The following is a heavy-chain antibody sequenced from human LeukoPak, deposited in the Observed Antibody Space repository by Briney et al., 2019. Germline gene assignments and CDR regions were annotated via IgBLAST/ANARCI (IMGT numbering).Heavy chain of an antibody. CDR1: GGSISSNA. CDR2: IYYSGST. J-gene: IGHJ5*02. D-gene: IGHD2-2*01. V-gene: IGHV4-59*01. CDR3: ARIEVPVAWGWFDP. Sequence: SETLSLTCTVSGGSISSNAWSWIRQPPGKGLEWIGYIYYSGSTNYNPSLKSRVTMSIDTSKKQFSLNMRSMTAADTAVYYCARIEVPVAWGWFDPWGQGTLVTVSS.